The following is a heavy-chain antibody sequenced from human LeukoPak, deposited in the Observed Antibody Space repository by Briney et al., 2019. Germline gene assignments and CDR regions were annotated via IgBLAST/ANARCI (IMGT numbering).Heavy chain of an antibody. CDR2: INSDGSNT. J-gene: IGHJ6*04. V-gene: IGHV3-74*01. CDR3: ARGYGADV. CDR1: GFNFRTYW. Sequence: GGTLRLSCAASGFNFRTYWMHWVRQAPGKGLVWVSRINSDGSNTTYADSVKGRFTVSRDNAMNTLYLQMHSLRAEDTALYFCARGYGADVWGRGTMVTVSS.